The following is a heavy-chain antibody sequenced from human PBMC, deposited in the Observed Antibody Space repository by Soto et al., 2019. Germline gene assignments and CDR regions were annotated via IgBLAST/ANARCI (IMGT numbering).Heavy chain of an antibody. CDR3: ARDRAGSAWHPFDY. Sequence: ASVKVACEASCCTLTSYCIPWVGQASGEGLELMGWLTACNGNKNDPKRLQGRVTMTTDTSTSTVYMELRSLKSDDTAVYYCARDRAGSAWHPFDYWRQGTQVTVSS. D-gene: IGHD6-19*01. V-gene: IGHV1-18*04. CDR2: LTACNGNK. CDR1: CCTLTSYC. J-gene: IGHJ4*02.